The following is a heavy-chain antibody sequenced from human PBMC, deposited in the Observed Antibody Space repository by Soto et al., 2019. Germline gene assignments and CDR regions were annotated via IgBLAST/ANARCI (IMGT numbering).Heavy chain of an antibody. CDR1: GFTFSRSA. CDR2: ISSDGSHT. V-gene: IGHV3-30-3*01. D-gene: IGHD2-15*01. J-gene: IGHJ4*02. Sequence: GGSLRLSCAASGFTFSRSAIHWVRQAPGKGLEWVALISSDGSHTSYADSVKGRATISRDNAANTVYLLMNNLRADDPAVYHSAGAGCSPACSLFDYGGLGTLVTASS. CDR3: AGAGCSPACSLFDY.